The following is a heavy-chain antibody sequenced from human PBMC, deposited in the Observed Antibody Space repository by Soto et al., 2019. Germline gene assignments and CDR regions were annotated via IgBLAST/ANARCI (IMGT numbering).Heavy chain of an antibody. J-gene: IGHJ5*02. CDR1: GYTFTDYG. Sequence: QVQLVQSGAEVKMPGASVKVSCQASGYTFTDYGISWVRQAPGQGLEWMGWISAYDGDTKYAQKIQDRVTMTTDTSASIAYMELRSLTSDDTAMYYCARASLGTETSARLDPWGQGTLVTVSS. V-gene: IGHV1-18*04. CDR2: ISAYDGDT. CDR3: ARASLGTETSARLDP. D-gene: IGHD4-4*01.